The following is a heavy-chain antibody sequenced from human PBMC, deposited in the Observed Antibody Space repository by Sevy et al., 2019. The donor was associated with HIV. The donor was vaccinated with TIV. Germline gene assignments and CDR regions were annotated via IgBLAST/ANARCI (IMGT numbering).Heavy chain of an antibody. J-gene: IGHJ4*02. D-gene: IGHD3-22*01. Sequence: GGSLRLSCTGSGFTFGDYAMSWFRQAPGMGLEWVGFIRSNDYGGETEYAASVKGRFTISRDDSKSIADLQMNSLKTEDTAVYYCTRGYYYDSSSYSDYWGQGTLVTVSS. V-gene: IGHV3-49*03. CDR3: TRGYYYDSSSYSDY. CDR1: GFTFGDYA. CDR2: IRSNDYGGET.